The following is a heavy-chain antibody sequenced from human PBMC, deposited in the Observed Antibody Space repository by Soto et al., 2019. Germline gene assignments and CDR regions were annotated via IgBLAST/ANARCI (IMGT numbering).Heavy chain of an antibody. CDR2: IYPVDSDT. CDR3: ARSECRGPPLTAHYAMAA. D-gene: IGHD3-10*01. CDR1: GYILTSYC. J-gene: IGHJ6*02. Sequence: GESLNMSCKFAGYILTSYCICWVRQMPGKCLEWMGIIYPVDSDTRYIPSFQGHVTISADNSISTAYLQWSSLKASDTAMYYCARSECRGPPLTAHYAMAAWGQGTKVPXAS. V-gene: IGHV5-51*01.